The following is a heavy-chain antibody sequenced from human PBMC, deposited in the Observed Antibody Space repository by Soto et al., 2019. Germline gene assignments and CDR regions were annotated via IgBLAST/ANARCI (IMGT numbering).Heavy chain of an antibody. CDR3: AKYVGSSYYYYMDV. Sequence: PGGSLRLSCAASGFTFSSNAMSWVRQAPGKGLEWVSAISGGSTYYAASVKGRFTISRDNSKNTLYLQMNSLRAEDTAVYYCAKYVGSSYYYYMDVWGKGTTVTVSS. CDR1: GFTFSSNA. CDR2: ISGGST. J-gene: IGHJ6*03. D-gene: IGHD6-6*01. V-gene: IGHV3-23*01.